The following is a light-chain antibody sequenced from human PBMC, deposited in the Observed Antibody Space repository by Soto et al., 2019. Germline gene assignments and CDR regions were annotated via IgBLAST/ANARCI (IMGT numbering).Light chain of an antibody. Sequence: QSVLTQPASVSGSPGQSIAISCTGSSSDVGIYDYVSWYQQHPGKVPKLIIYEVSHRPSGVSNRFSGSKYGNTPSLTISGLHAEDEADYYCSSYKTSSTRVFGTGIKVTVL. J-gene: IGLJ1*01. CDR1: SSDVGIYDY. CDR2: EVS. V-gene: IGLV2-14*01. CDR3: SSYKTSSTRV.